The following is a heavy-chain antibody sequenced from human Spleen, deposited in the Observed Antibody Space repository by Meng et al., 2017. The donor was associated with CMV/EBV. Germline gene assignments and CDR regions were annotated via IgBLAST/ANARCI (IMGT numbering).Heavy chain of an antibody. V-gene: IGHV1-2*02. CDR3: ASGYSYGSLTFDY. D-gene: IGHD5-18*01. J-gene: IGHJ4*02. CDR1: GYPFTSFY. Sequence: ASVKVSCKASGYPFTSFYIHWVRQAPGQGLEWMGWINPNSGDSNYAQKLQDRVTMTRDTSITTAYMELSRLRSDDTAVYYCASGYSYGSLTFDYWGQGTLVTVSS. CDR2: INPNSGDS.